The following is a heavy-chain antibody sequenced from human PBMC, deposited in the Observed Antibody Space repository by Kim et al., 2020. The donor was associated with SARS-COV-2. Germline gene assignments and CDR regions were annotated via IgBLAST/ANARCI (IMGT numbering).Heavy chain of an antibody. CDR2: INHSGST. CDR1: GGSFSGYY. Sequence: SETLSLTCAVYGGSFSGYYWSWIRQPPGKGLEWIGEINHSGSTNYNPSLKSRVTISVDTSKNQFSLKLSSVTAADTAVYYCARDCSSTSCPYYYGMDVWGQGTTVTVSS. CDR3: ARDCSSTSCPYYYGMDV. V-gene: IGHV4-34*01. J-gene: IGHJ6*02. D-gene: IGHD2-2*01.